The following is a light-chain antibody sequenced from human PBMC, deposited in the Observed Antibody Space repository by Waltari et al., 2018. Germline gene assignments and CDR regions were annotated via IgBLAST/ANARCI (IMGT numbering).Light chain of an antibody. V-gene: IGKV3-15*01. CDR2: GAS. Sequence: EIVMTQSPATLSVSPGERATLSCRASQSVGSDLAWYQQKPGRAPNLLIHGASTRVTGIPARFSGSGSGTEFTLTISSLQSEDFAVYYCQQYNKWPPYTLGQGTKLEIK. CDR3: QQYNKWPPYT. CDR1: QSVGSD. J-gene: IGKJ2*01.